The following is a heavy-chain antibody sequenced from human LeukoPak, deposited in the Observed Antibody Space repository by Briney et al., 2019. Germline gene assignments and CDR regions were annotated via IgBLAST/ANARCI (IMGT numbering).Heavy chain of an antibody. CDR3: ARLREGLGGDY. D-gene: IGHD3-16*01. CDR1: GGSISSSSYY. CDR2: IYYSGST. V-gene: IGHV4-39*01. Sequence: SETLPLTCTVSGGSISSSSYYWGWIRQPPGKGLEWIGSIYYSGSTYYNPSLKSRVTISVDTSKNQFSLKLSSVTAADTAVYYCARLREGLGGDYWGQGTLVTVSS. J-gene: IGHJ4*02.